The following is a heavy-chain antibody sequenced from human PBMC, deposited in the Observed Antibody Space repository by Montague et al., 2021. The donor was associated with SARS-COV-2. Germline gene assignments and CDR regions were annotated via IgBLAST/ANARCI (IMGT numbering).Heavy chain of an antibody. D-gene: IGHD2-21*01. CDR1: GGSINSFY. J-gene: IGHJ6*02. Sequence: SETLSLTCIVSGGSINSFYWSWIRQPPGKGLEWIGYIYHSGTTHYSPSLKSRVAISLDTSENQFSLTLNSVTAADTAVYYCARPSMVSRNYYYYGIDVWGQGTTVTVSS. CDR3: ARPSMVSRNYYYYGIDV. CDR2: IYHSGTT. V-gene: IGHV4-59*01.